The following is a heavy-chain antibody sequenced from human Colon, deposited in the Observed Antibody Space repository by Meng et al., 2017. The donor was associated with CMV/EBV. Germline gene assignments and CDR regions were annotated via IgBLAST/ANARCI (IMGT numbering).Heavy chain of an antibody. CDR3: ARVGDILTGYYGREGMDV. J-gene: IGHJ6*02. Sequence: GESLKISCKGSGYSFTSYWIGWVRQMPGKGLEWMGIIYPGDSDTRYSPSFQGQVTISADKSISTAYLQWSSLKASDTAMYYCARVGDILTGYYGREGMDVWGQGTTVTVSS. CDR2: IYPGDSDT. CDR1: GYSFTSYW. V-gene: IGHV5-51*01. D-gene: IGHD3-9*01.